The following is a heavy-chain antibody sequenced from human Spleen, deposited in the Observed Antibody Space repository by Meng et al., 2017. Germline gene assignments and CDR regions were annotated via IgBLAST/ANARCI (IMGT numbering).Heavy chain of an antibody. D-gene: IGHD4-23*01. J-gene: IGHJ4*02. CDR2: INAGNGNT. V-gene: IGHV1-3*01. CDR1: GYIFSNHA. CDR3: ARGIWSLPKIAYYFDF. Sequence: QVQHVQSGAEVQKPGASVKLSCKASGYIFSNHAIHWVRQAPGQRLEWMGWINAGNGNTKYSQKFQGRVTITSDTSATTAYMELSSLTSEDTAVYYCARGIWSLPKIAYYFDFWGQGTLVTVSS.